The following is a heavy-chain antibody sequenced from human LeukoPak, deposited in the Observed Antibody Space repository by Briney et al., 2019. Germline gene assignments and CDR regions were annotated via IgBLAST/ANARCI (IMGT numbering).Heavy chain of an antibody. CDR2: MHYSGNT. CDR1: GGSINISDYY. V-gene: IGHV4-39*01. Sequence: PSETLSLTCTVSGGSINISDYYWGWIRQPPGKGLEWIGCMHYSGNTYYNPSLRSRVTISVDTSENQFSLKLSSVTAADTAVYYCARKYSSSWSPFPQNWFDPWGQGTLVTVSS. CDR3: ARKYSSSWSPFPQNWFDP. D-gene: IGHD6-13*01. J-gene: IGHJ5*02.